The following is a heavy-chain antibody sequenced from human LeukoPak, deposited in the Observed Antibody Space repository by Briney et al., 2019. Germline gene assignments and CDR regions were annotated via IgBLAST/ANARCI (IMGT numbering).Heavy chain of an antibody. CDR1: GFTFSSYA. CDR2: ISYDGSNK. CDR3: ARPPRDSTLLGYCSSTSCPLEF. V-gene: IGHV3-30-3*01. Sequence: GGSLRLSCAASGFTFSSYAMHWVRQAPGKGLEWVAVISYDGSNKYYADSVKGRFTISRDNSKNTLYLQMNSLRAEDTAVYYCARPPRDSTLLGYCSSTSCPLEFWGQGTLVTVSS. D-gene: IGHD2-2*01. J-gene: IGHJ4*02.